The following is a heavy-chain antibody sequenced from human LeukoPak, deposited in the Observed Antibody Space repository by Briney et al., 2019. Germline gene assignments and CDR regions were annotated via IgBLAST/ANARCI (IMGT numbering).Heavy chain of an antibody. V-gene: IGHV3-33*01. CDR1: GFTFSSYG. Sequence: GGSLRLSCAASGFTFSSYGMHWVRQAPGKGLEWVAVIWFDGSNKYYADSVKGRFTNSRDNSKNTLYLQMNSLRAEDTAVYYCARTPTPYSSSWYFDYWGQGTLVTVSS. D-gene: IGHD6-13*01. CDR3: ARTPTPYSSSWYFDY. J-gene: IGHJ4*02. CDR2: IWFDGSNK.